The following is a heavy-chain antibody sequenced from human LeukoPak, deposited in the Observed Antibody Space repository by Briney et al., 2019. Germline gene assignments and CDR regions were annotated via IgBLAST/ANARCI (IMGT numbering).Heavy chain of an antibody. CDR3: ASSIAAAASLYFDY. D-gene: IGHD6-13*01. J-gene: IGHJ4*02. CDR2: INHSGST. V-gene: IGHV4-34*01. CDR1: GGSFSGYY. Sequence: PSETLSLTCAVYGGSFSGYYWSWIRQPPGKGREWIGEINHSGSTNYNPSLKSRVTISVDTSKNQFPLKLSSVTAADTAVYYCASSIAAAASLYFDYWGQGTLVTVSS.